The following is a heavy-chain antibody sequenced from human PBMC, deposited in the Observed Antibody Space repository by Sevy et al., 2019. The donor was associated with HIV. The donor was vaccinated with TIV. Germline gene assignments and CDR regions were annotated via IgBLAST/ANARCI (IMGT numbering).Heavy chain of an antibody. CDR2: IWYDGTIK. V-gene: IGHV3-33*08. J-gene: IGHJ4*02. CDR1: GFTFSSYV. CDR3: ERGGGYCGGACYSIDY. Sequence: GGSLRLSCAASGFTFSSYVMHWVRHAPGKGLEWVALIWYDGTIKYYADSVKGRFTISRDNSKDTLFLQMNSLTPEDTAVYYCERGGGYCGGACYSIDYWGQGALVTVSS. D-gene: IGHD2-21*02.